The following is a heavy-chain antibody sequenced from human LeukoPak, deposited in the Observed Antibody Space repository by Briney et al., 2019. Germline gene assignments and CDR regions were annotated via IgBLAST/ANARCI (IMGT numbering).Heavy chain of an antibody. CDR1: GGSIAGSSYY. V-gene: IGHV4-39*07. CDR3: TRLRWNQLLN. CDR2: IYYSGST. Sequence: SETLSLTCTVSGGSIAGSSYYWVWIRQPPGNGLEWIGTIYYSGSTYYKPSLKSRVTISVDTSKNQFSLRLRSVTAADTAVYYCTRLRWNQLLNWGQGTLVTVSS. D-gene: IGHD2-2*01. J-gene: IGHJ4*02.